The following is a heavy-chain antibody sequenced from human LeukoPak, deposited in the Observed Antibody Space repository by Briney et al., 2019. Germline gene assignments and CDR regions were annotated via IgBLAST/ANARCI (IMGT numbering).Heavy chain of an antibody. J-gene: IGHJ6*03. D-gene: IGHD7-27*01. CDR1: GGSISSYY. CDR3: ARDARIWGPPWSYFYMDV. CDR2: IYTSGAT. Sequence: SETLSLTYSVSGGSISSYYWSWVRRPAGKRLEWIGRIYTSGATDYNPSLNSRVTLSVDSSKNQISLKLSSVTAADTAVYYCARDARIWGPPWSYFYMDVWDKGTTLTVSS. V-gene: IGHV4-4*07.